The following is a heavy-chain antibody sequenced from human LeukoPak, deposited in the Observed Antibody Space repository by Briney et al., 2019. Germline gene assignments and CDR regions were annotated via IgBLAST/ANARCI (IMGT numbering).Heavy chain of an antibody. CDR2: ISSSSSTM. D-gene: IGHD3-9*01. CDR3: ARDQLYSATGSFDY. CDR1: GFTFRNYG. Sequence: GGSLRLSCAASGFTFRNYGMNWVRQAPGKGLEWISYISSSSSTMFYADSVRGRFTMSRDNATNSLYLQVNSLRAEDTAVYYCARDQLYSATGSFDYWGQGTLVTVS. J-gene: IGHJ4*02. V-gene: IGHV3-48*04.